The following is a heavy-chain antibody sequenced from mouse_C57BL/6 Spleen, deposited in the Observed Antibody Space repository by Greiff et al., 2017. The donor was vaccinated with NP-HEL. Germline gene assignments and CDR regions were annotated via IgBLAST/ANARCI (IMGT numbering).Heavy chain of an antibody. CDR2: ISSGSGTI. V-gene: IGHV5-17*01. D-gene: IGHD1-1*01. J-gene: IGHJ2*01. Sequence: EVMLVESGGGLVKPGGSLKLSCAASGFTFSDYGMHWVRQAPEKGLEWVAYISSGSGTIYYADTVKGRFTMSRDNAQNTLFLQMTSLRSEETAMYYCARGGVFGSSYFDYWGQGTTLTVSS. CDR3: ARGGVFGSSYFDY. CDR1: GFTFSDYG.